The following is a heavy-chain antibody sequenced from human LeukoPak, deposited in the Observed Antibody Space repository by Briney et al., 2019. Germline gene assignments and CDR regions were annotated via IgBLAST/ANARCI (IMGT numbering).Heavy chain of an antibody. J-gene: IGHJ3*02. CDR1: GGSISSGGYY. Sequence: SETLSLTCTVSGGSISSGGYYWSWIRQPPGKGLEWIGYIYHSGSTYYNPSLKSRVTISVDRSKNQFSLKLSSVTAADMAVYYCARGTVVTSAFDIWGQGTMVTVSS. V-gene: IGHV4-30-2*01. D-gene: IGHD4-23*01. CDR2: IYHSGST. CDR3: ARGTVVTSAFDI.